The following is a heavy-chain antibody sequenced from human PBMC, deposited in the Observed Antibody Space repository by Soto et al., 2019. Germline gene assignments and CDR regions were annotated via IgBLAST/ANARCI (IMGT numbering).Heavy chain of an antibody. Sequence: ASVKVSCKASGYTFTSYAMHWVRQAPGQRLEWMGWINAGNGNTNYAQKLQGRVTMTTDTSTNTAYMEVRSLRSDDTAVYYCARGGYYDSSGSRNYYYYGMNVWGQGTTVTVSS. CDR1: GYTFTSYA. J-gene: IGHJ6*02. D-gene: IGHD3-22*01. CDR2: INAGNGNT. CDR3: ARGGYYDSSGSRNYYYYGMNV. V-gene: IGHV1-3*01.